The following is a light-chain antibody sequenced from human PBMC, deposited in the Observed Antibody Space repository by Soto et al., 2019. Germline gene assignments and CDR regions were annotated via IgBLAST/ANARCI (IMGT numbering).Light chain of an antibody. Sequence: DIQMTQSPSSLPASVGDRVNITCRTTQRIDNYLNWYQQKPGKAPNLLIFAASSLQSGVPSRCSGSGSGTDFTLTISSLQPEDFATYCCQQSYTSPPTFGGGTKLE. CDR3: QQSYTSPPT. J-gene: IGKJ4*01. CDR2: AAS. CDR1: QRIDNY. V-gene: IGKV1-39*01.